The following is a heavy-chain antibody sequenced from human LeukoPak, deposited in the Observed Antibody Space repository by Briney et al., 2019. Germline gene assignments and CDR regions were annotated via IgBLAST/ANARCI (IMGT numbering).Heavy chain of an antibody. CDR3: ARDGDYYDSSGYYRPAYFDY. CDR2: VYTSGST. D-gene: IGHD3-22*01. CDR1: GGSISSGSYY. J-gene: IGHJ4*02. V-gene: IGHV4-61*02. Sequence: SETLSLTCTVSGGSISSGSYYWSWIRQPAGKGLEWIGRVYTSGSTNYNPSLKSRATISVDTSKNQFSLKLSSVTAADTAVYYCARDGDYYDSSGYYRPAYFDYWGQGTLVTVSS.